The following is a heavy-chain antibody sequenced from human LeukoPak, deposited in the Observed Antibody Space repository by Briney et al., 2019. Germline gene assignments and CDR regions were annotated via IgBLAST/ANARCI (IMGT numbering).Heavy chain of an antibody. V-gene: IGHV3-21*01. CDR1: GFTFSSYS. CDR2: ISSSSSYI. D-gene: IGHD6-19*01. Sequence: TGGSLRLSCAASGFTFSSYSMNWVRQAPGKGLEWVSSISSSSSYIYYADSVKGRFTISRDNAKNSLYLQMNSLRAEDTAVYYCAREMLAAVAAQSWGQGTLVTVSS. CDR3: AREMLAAVAAQS. J-gene: IGHJ5*02.